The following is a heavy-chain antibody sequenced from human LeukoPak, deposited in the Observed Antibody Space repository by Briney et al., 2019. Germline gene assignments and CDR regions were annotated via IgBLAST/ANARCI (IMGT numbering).Heavy chain of an antibody. D-gene: IGHD6-13*01. V-gene: IGHV3-7*01. Sequence: GGSLRLSCAASGFTFSSYWMSWVRQAPGKGLEWVANIKQDGSEKYYVDSVKGRFTISRDNAKNSLYLQMNSLRAEDTAVYYCARDSSSWQLYYYYGMDVWGQGTTVTVSS. CDR1: GFTFSSYW. CDR3: ARDSSSWQLYYYYGMDV. CDR2: IKQDGSEK. J-gene: IGHJ6*02.